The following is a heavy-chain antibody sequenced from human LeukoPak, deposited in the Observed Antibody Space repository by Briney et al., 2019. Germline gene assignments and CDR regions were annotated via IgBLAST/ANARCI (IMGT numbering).Heavy chain of an antibody. CDR3: AHATLVYDSSGYYMGWFDP. CDR2: VHRDDDK. V-gene: IGHV2-5*02. CDR1: GFSLSTRAVG. J-gene: IGHJ5*02. Sequence: KSGPTLVKPTQTLTLTCTFSGFSLSTRAVGVGWIRQPPGKALEWLALVHRDDDKRYSPSLKSRLTITKDTSRTQVVLTMTNMDPVDTATYYCAHATLVYDSSGYYMGWFDPWGQGTLVTVSS. D-gene: IGHD3-22*01.